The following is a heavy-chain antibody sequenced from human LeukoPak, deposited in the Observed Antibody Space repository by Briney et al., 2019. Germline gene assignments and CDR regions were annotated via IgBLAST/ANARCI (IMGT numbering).Heavy chain of an antibody. CDR2: ISAYNGNT. CDR3: ARDRSGIVGATNY. V-gene: IGHV1-18*01. Sequence: APVKVSCKASGYTFTSYAMHWVRQAPGQRLEWMGWISAYNGNTNYAQKLQGRVTMTTDTSTSTAYMELRSLRSDDTAVYYCARDRSGIVGATNYWGQGTLVTVSS. D-gene: IGHD1-26*01. J-gene: IGHJ4*02. CDR1: GYTFTSYA.